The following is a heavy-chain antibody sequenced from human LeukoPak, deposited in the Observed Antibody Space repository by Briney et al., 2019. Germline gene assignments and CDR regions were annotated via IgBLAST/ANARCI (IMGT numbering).Heavy chain of an antibody. J-gene: IGHJ4*01. CDR3: ARDPTSYYDSSGYYFDY. Sequence: SQTLSLTCAISGDSVSSNSVAWNWIRQSPSRGLEWLGRTYYRSKWYNDYAVSVKSRITINPDTSKNQFSLQLNSVTPEDTAVYYCARDPTSYYDSSGYYFDYWGHGTLVTVSS. V-gene: IGHV6-1*01. D-gene: IGHD3-22*01. CDR1: GDSVSSNSVA. CDR2: TYYRSKWYN.